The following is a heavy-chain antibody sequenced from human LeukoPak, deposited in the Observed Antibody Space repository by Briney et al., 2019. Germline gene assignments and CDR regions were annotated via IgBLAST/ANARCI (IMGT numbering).Heavy chain of an antibody. CDR3: ARVPRPNYYDSSGYYYGYFQH. Sequence: SETLSLTCTVSGGSISSSSYYWGWIRQPPGKGLEWIGSIYYSGSTYYNPSLKSRVTISVDTSKNQFSLKLSSVTAADTAVYYCARVPRPNYYDSSGYYYGYFQHWGQGTLVTVSS. J-gene: IGHJ1*01. V-gene: IGHV4-39*01. CDR1: GGSISSSSYY. D-gene: IGHD3-22*01. CDR2: IYYSGST.